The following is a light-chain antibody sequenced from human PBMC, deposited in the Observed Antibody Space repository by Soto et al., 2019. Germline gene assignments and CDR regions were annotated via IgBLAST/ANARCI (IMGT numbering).Light chain of an antibody. V-gene: IGKV3-20*01. CDR2: GAS. J-gene: IGKJ4*01. CDR3: QQYGSSPLLT. Sequence: EIVLTQSPDTLSLSPGERATLSCRASQSVSSTSLAWYQQKPDQAPRLLIYGASTRATGIPDRFSGSGFGTDFTLTISRLEPEDFAMYYCQQYGSSPLLTFGGGTKVEI. CDR1: QSVSSTS.